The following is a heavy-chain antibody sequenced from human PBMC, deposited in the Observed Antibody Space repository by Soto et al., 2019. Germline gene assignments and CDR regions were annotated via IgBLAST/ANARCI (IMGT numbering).Heavy chain of an antibody. V-gene: IGHV3-23*01. CDR3: AKDGDTVIVGDNFFDY. CDR1: GFTFSSYA. J-gene: IGHJ4*02. CDR2: ISGSGGST. D-gene: IGHD1-26*01. Sequence: EVQLLESGGGLVQPGGSLRLSCAASGFTFSSYAMSWVRQAPGKGLEWVSAISGSGGSTYYADSVKGRFTISRDTSRTTLDLQMNSLRAEDTAVYYCAKDGDTVIVGDNFFDYWGRGSLVTVSS.